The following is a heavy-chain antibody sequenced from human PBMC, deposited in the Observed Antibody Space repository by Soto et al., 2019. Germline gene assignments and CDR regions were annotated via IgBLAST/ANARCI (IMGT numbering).Heavy chain of an antibody. J-gene: IGHJ4*02. D-gene: IGHD6-13*01. CDR1: GFTFSDYY. CDR3: ARPSSSWEWGEPYYFDY. Sequence: GGSLRLSCAASGFTFSDYYMSWIRQAPGKGLEWVSYISSSGSTIYYADSVKGRFTITRDNAKNSLYLQMNSLRAEDTAVYYCARPSSSWEWGEPYYFDYWGQGTLVTVSS. V-gene: IGHV3-11*01. CDR2: ISSSGSTI.